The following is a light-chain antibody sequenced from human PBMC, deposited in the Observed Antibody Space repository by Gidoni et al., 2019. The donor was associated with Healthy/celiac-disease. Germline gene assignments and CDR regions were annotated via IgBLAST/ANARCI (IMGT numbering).Light chain of an antibody. CDR1: SSNIGNNY. Sequence: QSVLTQPPSVSAAPGQKVTLSCSGSSSNIGNNYVSWYQQLPGTAPKLLIYDNNKRPSGIPDRFSGSKSGTSATLGITGLQTGDEADYYCGTWDSSLSAGKVFGTGTKVTVL. CDR3: GTWDSSLSAGKV. CDR2: DNN. J-gene: IGLJ1*01. V-gene: IGLV1-51*01.